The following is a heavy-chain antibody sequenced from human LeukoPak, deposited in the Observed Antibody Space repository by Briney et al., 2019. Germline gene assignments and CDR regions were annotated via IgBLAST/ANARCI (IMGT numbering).Heavy chain of an antibody. V-gene: IGHV3-23*01. CDR3: AKDTWGYDYSAFDY. J-gene: IGHJ4*02. CDR2: ISGSGGST. Sequence: GGSLRLSCAASGFTFSSYAMSWVRQAPGQGLEWVSTISGSGGSTYYADSVKGRFTISRDNAKNTLYLQMNGLRAEGRAVYYWAKDTWGYDYSAFDYWGQGPLVTVSS. D-gene: IGHD4-11*01. CDR1: GFTFSSYA.